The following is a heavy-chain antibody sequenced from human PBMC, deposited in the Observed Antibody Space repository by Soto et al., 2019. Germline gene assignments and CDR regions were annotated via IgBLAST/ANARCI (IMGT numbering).Heavy chain of an antibody. CDR2: IYYTGNT. J-gene: IGHJ4*02. V-gene: IGHV4-59*08. D-gene: IGHD7-27*01. CDR1: NGSIKNYY. CDR3: AKNWNWGSLVH. Sequence: SETLSLTCIVSNGSIKNYYWSWIRQTPGKGLEWIGFIYYTGNTNYNPSLKSRVTISVDTPKNQFSLKLSSVTAADTAVYYCAKNWNWGSLVHWGQGTLVTVSS.